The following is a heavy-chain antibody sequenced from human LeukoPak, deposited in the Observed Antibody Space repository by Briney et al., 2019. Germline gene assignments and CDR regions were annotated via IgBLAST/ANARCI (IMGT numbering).Heavy chain of an antibody. V-gene: IGHV3-33*01. J-gene: IGHJ4*02. Sequence: GRSLRLSCAASGFTFSSYGMHWVRQAPGKGLEWVAVIWYDGSNKYYADSVKGRFTISRDNSKNTLYLQMNSLRAEDTAVYYCARDAVTTLLADWGQGTLVIVSS. D-gene: IGHD4-17*01. CDR3: ARDAVTTLLAD. CDR1: GFTFSSYG. CDR2: IWYDGSNK.